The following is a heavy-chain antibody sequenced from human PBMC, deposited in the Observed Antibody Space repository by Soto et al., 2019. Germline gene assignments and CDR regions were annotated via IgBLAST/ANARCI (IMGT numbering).Heavy chain of an antibody. Sequence: SETLSLTCAVYGGSFSGYYWSWIRQPPGKGLEWIGEINHSGSTNYNPSLKSRVTISVDTSKNQFSLKLSSVTAADTAVYYCAREGAGYHHYGMDVWGQGTTVTVSS. CDR3: AREGAGYHHYGMDV. D-gene: IGHD3-16*01. CDR2: INHSGST. J-gene: IGHJ6*02. V-gene: IGHV4-34*01. CDR1: GGSFSGYY.